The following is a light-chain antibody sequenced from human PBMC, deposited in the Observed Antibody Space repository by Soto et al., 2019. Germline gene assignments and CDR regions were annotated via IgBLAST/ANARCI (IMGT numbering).Light chain of an antibody. Sequence: QSALTQPASVSGSPGQSITISCTGTSSDVGGYNYVSWYQQHPGKAPKLMIYDVSNRPSGVSNRFSGSKSGNTASLTISGLHAEDEADYYCSSYTSSSTIVVVVGGTKLTVL. CDR2: DVS. V-gene: IGLV2-14*01. J-gene: IGLJ2*01. CDR3: SSYTSSSTIVV. CDR1: SSDVGGYNY.